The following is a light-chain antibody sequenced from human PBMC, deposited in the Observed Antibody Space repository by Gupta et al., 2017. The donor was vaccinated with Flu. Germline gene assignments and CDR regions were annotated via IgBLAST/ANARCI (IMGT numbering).Light chain of an antibody. Sequence: QSALTQPASVSGSPGQSITITCTGTSGDGGGYHYVSWYQHHPGNAPILMIYDVSNRAAGVSIPSSSSTSGTTASLTIAGLQAEDEDDYYCSSYTSSSTVFGGGTKLTGL. V-gene: IGLV2-14*03. CDR2: DVS. CDR1: SGDGGGYHY. J-gene: IGLJ2*01. CDR3: SSYTSSSTV.